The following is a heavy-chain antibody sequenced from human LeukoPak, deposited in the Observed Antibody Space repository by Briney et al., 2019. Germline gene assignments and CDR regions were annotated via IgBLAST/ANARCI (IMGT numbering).Heavy chain of an antibody. D-gene: IGHD4/OR15-4a*01. V-gene: IGHV4-4*07. J-gene: IGHJ4*02. CDR3: ARGPGGASSEAWDF. CDR2: VFSSGIT. Sequence: PSETLSLTCTASGGSISGSYWSWIRQPAGKGLEYIGRVFSSGITNYSPSLASRVTMSVDTSNSQFSLYLRSMTAADTAVYFCARGPGGASSEAWDFWGQGALVTVSS. CDR1: GGSISGSY.